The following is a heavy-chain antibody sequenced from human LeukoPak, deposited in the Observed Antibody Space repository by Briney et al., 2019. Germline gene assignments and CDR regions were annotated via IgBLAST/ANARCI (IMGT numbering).Heavy chain of an antibody. Sequence: GGSLRLSCAASGFTFSSYAMHWVRQAPGKGLEWVAVISYDGNNKYYADSVKGRFTISRDNSKNTLYLQMNSLRVEDTAVYYCARDRALVQYCYGSGIDYWGQGTLVTVSS. V-gene: IGHV3-30-3*01. CDR1: GFTFSSYA. J-gene: IGHJ4*02. CDR2: ISYDGNNK. D-gene: IGHD3-10*01. CDR3: ARDRALVQYCYGSGIDY.